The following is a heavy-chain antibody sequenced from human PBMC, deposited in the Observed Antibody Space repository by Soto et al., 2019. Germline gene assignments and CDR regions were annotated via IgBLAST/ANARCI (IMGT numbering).Heavy chain of an antibody. Sequence: ASVKVSCKASGYTFTSYGISWVRQAPGQGLEWMGWISAYNGNTNYAQKLQGRVTMTTDTSTSTAYMEMRSLRSDDTAVYYCARDGTRSIADGYFDYWGQGTLVTVSS. CDR2: ISAYNGNT. J-gene: IGHJ4*02. D-gene: IGHD6-13*01. CDR1: GYTFTSYG. V-gene: IGHV1-18*01. CDR3: ARDGTRSIADGYFDY.